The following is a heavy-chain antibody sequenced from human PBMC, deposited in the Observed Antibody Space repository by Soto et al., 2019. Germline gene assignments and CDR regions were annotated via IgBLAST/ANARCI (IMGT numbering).Heavy chain of an antibody. Sequence: PSESLSLTCTSCGGSMRSYYGTGSLQPAGKGLEWIGYIYYSGSPNYSPSLGSRVTISEDTSKNQFSLKLSSVTAADTAIYYCAGGRDDYDGWYFDLWGRGTLVTVSS. V-gene: IGHV4-59*01. CDR2: IYYSGSP. CDR1: GGSMRSYY. CDR3: AGGRDDYDGWYFDL. D-gene: IGHD4-17*01. J-gene: IGHJ2*01.